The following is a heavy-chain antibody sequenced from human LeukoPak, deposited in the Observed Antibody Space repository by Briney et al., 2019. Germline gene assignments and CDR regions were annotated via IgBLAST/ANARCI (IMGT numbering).Heavy chain of an antibody. CDR1: GFTFSSFG. CDR3: ARALVRPEAHSSGWYFGERGFDY. CDR2: ISSTGGTA. V-gene: IGHV3-23*01. D-gene: IGHD6-19*01. Sequence: GGTLRLSCAASGFTFSSFGMSWVRQAPGKGLEWVSAISSTGGTAYYADSVKGRFTISRDNSKNTLYLQMNSLRAEDTAVYYCARALVRPEAHSSGWYFGERGFDYWGQGTLVTVSS. J-gene: IGHJ4*02.